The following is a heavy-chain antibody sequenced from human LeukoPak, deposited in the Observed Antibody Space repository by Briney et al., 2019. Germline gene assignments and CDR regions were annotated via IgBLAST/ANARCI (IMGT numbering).Heavy chain of an antibody. V-gene: IGHV1-8*02. CDR2: INPNSGNT. CDR1: GGTFSSYA. J-gene: IGHJ6*03. Sequence: ASVKVSCKASGGTFSSYAISWVRQAPGQGLEWMGWINPNSGNTGYAQKFQGRVTMTRNTSISTAYMELSSLRSEDTAVYYCARGRYYMDVWGKGTTVTISS. CDR3: ARGRYYMDV.